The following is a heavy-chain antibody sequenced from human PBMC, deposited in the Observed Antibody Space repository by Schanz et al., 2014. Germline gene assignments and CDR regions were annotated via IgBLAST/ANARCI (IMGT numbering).Heavy chain of an antibody. D-gene: IGHD4-4*01. J-gene: IGHJ3*02. CDR2: IYHSGST. CDR3: ARSPLGYSASGIDPFDI. V-gene: IGHV4-38-2*02. Sequence: QVQLQESGPGLVKASETLSLTCTVFGYSITSGYYWAWIRQPPGKGLGWIGNIYHSGSTNNNPSLKSRVSMSVDTSKKKFSLRLSSVTAADTAVYYCARSPLGYSASGIDPFDIWGQGTMVTVSS. CDR1: GYSITSGYY.